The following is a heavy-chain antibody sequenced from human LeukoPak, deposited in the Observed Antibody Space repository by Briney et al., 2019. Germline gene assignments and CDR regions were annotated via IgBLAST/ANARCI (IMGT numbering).Heavy chain of an antibody. CDR1: GFTFSSYW. CDR3: AKDAPPYHSSGYLHFDY. D-gene: IGHD3-22*01. J-gene: IGHJ4*02. CDR2: ISYDGSNK. Sequence: GGSLRLSCAASGFTFSSYWMHWVRQAPGKGLEWVAVISYDGSNKYYADSVKGRFTISRDNSKNTLYLQMNSLRAEDTAVYYCAKDAPPYHSSGYLHFDYWGQGTLVTVSS. V-gene: IGHV3-30*18.